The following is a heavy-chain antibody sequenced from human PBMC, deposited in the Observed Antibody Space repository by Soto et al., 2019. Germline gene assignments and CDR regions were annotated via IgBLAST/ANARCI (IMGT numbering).Heavy chain of an antibody. CDR2: IWDDGSNK. CDR1: GFNFGSYA. CDR3: VRGGGSASDTLLY. D-gene: IGHD2-15*01. V-gene: IGHV3-33*01. J-gene: IGHJ4*02. Sequence: QVQLVESGGGVVQPGTSLRLSCAASGFNFGSYAMHWVRQAPGKGLEWVATIWDDGSNKYSTGSVKGRFTIARDNSKNTGFLQMNIVSAEDTAVFYWVRGGGSASDTLLYWGEGTLVTVSS.